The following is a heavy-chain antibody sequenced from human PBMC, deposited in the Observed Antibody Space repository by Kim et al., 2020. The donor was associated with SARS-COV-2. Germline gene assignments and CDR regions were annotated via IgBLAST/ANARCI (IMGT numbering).Heavy chain of an antibody. J-gene: IGHJ6*02. D-gene: IGHD6-13*01. Sequence: GGSLRLSCAASGFTFSSYGMHWVRQAPGKGLEWVAVISYDGSNKYYADSVKGRFTISRDNSKNTLYLQMNSLRAEDTAVYYCAKGYLGGIATAGGYYNYYYGMDVWGQGTTVTVSS. CDR2: ISYDGSNK. V-gene: IGHV3-30*18. CDR3: AKGYLGGIATAGGYYNYYYGMDV. CDR1: GFTFSSYG.